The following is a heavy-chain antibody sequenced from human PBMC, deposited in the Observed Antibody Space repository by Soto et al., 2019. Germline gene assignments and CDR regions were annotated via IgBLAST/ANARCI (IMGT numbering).Heavy chain of an antibody. J-gene: IGHJ6*02. CDR2: ISYDGSNK. D-gene: IGHD2-15*01. CDR1: GFTFSSYG. CDR3: AKAPHGGSLTYYYYYGMDV. V-gene: IGHV3-30*18. Sequence: QVQLVESGGGVVQPGRSLRLSCAASGFTFSSYGMHWVRQAPGKGLEWVAVISYDGSNKYYADSVKGRFTISRDNSKNXRXQQMNSLRAEETAVYYCAKAPHGGSLTYYYYYGMDVWGQGTTVTVSS.